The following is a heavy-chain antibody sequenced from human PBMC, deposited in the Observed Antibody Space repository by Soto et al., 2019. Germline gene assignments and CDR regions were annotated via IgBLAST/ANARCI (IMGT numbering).Heavy chain of an antibody. J-gene: IGHJ4*02. CDR3: ARGGDYYYFDY. V-gene: IGHV4-34*01. D-gene: IGHD4-17*01. CDR1: GGSFSGYY. Sequence: SETLSLTCAVYGGSFSGYYWSWIRQPPGKGLEWIGEINHSGSTNYNPSLKSRVTISVDTSKNQFSLKLSSVTAADTAVYYCARGGDYYYFDYWGQGTPVTVSS. CDR2: INHSGST.